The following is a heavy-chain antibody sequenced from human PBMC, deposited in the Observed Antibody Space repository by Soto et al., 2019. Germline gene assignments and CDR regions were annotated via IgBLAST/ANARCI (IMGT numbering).Heavy chain of an antibody. Sequence: EVQLLESGGGLVQPGGSLRLSCAASGFTFSSYAMSWVRQAPGKGLEWVSAISGSGGSTYYADSVKGRFTISRDNSKNTLYLQMNSLRPQDTAVFYCAASDSSSWQHDYWGQGTLITVSS. J-gene: IGHJ4*02. CDR3: AASDSSSWQHDY. D-gene: IGHD6-13*01. V-gene: IGHV3-23*01. CDR1: GFTFSSYA. CDR2: ISGSGGST.